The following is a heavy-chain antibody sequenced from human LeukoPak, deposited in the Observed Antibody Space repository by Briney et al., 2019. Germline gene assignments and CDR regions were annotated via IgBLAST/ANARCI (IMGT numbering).Heavy chain of an antibody. Sequence: PGGSLRLSCAASGFTFSSYAMSWVRQAPGKGLEWVSAISGSGGSTYYADSVKGRFTISRDNSKNTLYLQMNSLRVEDTAVYYCAKAAGGSGGSRLVYFDYWGQETLVTVSS. CDR1: GFTFSSYA. D-gene: IGHD2-15*01. CDR3: AKAAGGSGGSRLVYFDY. CDR2: ISGSGGST. V-gene: IGHV3-23*01. J-gene: IGHJ4*02.